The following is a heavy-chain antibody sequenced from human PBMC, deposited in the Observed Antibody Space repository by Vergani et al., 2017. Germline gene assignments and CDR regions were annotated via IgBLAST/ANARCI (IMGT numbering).Heavy chain of an antibody. J-gene: IGHJ5*02. CDR3: ARSAAAGTKSVWFDP. V-gene: IGHV4-61*02. D-gene: IGHD6-13*01. CDR1: GGSISSGSYY. Sequence: QVQLQESGPGLVKPSQTLSLTCTVSGGSISSGSYYWSWIRQPAGKGLEWIGRIYTSGSTNYNTSLKSRVTISVDTSKNQFSLKLSAVTAADTAVYYCARSAAAGTKSVWFDPWGQGTLVTVSS. CDR2: IYTSGST.